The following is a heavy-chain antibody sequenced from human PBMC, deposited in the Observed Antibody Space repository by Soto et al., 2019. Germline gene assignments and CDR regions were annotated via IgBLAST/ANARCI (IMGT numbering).Heavy chain of an antibody. CDR1: GGTFSSYA. CDR2: IIPIFGTA. CDR3: ARDNPTGYTAMVSYGMDV. D-gene: IGHD5-18*01. V-gene: IGHV1-69*01. Sequence: QVQLVQSGAEVKKPGSSVKVSCKASGGTFSSYAISWVRQAPGQGLEWMGGIIPIFGTANYAQKFQGRVTITADESTSTAYMELSGLRSEDTAVYYCARDNPTGYTAMVSYGMDVWGQGTTVTVSS. J-gene: IGHJ6*02.